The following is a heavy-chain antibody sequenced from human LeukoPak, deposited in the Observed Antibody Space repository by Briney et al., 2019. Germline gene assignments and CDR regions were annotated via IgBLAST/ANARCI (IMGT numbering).Heavy chain of an antibody. CDR2: ISSSSSTI. CDR1: GFTFSSYS. J-gene: IGHJ4*02. D-gene: IGHD3-22*01. Sequence: GGSLRLSCTASGFTFSSYSMNWVRQTPGKGLEWVSYISSSSSTIHYADSVKGRFTISRDNAKNSLYLEMNSLRAEDTAVYYCAPKMYYYDSSAYYPFGYWGQGTLVTVSS. CDR3: APKMYYYDSSAYYPFGY. V-gene: IGHV3-48*01.